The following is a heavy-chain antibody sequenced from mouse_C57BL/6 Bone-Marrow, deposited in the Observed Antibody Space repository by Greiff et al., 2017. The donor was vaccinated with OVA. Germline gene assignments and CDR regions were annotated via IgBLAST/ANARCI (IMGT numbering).Heavy chain of an antibody. CDR3: ARGGVYYSNYVGWYFDV. Sequence: QVQLQQPGAELVKPGASVKLSCKTSGYTFTSYWMHWVKQRPGQGLELIGMIHPNSGSTNYNEKFKSKATLTVDKSSSTAYMQLSSLTSEDSAVYYCARGGVYYSNYVGWYFDVGGTGTTVTVSS. D-gene: IGHD2-5*01. CDR2: IHPNSGST. V-gene: IGHV1-64*01. J-gene: IGHJ1*03. CDR1: GYTFTSYW.